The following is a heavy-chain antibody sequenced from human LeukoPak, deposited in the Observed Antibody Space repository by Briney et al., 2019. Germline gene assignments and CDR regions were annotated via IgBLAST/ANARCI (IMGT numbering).Heavy chain of an antibody. D-gene: IGHD6-19*01. CDR1: GGSISSYY. CDR3: ASMTVSGRDNWFDP. Sequence: PSETLSLTCTVSGGSISSYYWSWIRQPPGKGLEWIGYIYYSGSTNYNPSLKSRVTISVDTSKNQFSLKLSSVTAADTAAYYCASMTVSGRDNWFDPWGQGTLVTVSS. J-gene: IGHJ5*02. CDR2: IYYSGST. V-gene: IGHV4-59*01.